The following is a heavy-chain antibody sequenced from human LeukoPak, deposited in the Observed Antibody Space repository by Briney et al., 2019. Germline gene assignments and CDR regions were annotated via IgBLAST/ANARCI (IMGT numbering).Heavy chain of an antibody. CDR1: GFTFDDYA. Sequence: GGSLRLSCAASGFTFDDYAMHWGRQAPGEGLEWGSGISWSSGSIGYADSVKGRFTISRDNAKNSLYLQMTSLRAEDTAVYYCASGPQAAAVHIFDYWGQGTLVTVSS. CDR3: ASGPQAAAVHIFDY. J-gene: IGHJ4*02. D-gene: IGHD6-13*01. CDR2: ISWSSGSI. V-gene: IGHV3-9*01.